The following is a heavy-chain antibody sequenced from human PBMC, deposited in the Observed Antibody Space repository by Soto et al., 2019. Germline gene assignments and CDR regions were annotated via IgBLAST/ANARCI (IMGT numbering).Heavy chain of an antibody. CDR1: GFRFSDHY. CDR2: ISGDGTTI. J-gene: IGHJ4*02. CDR3: ASDPYYYASGF. D-gene: IGHD3-10*01. V-gene: IGHV3-11*01. Sequence: QVQLVESGGGLVEPGGSLRLSCAASGFRFSDHYMTWIRQAPGKGLEWVSKISGDGTTIYYADSVKGRFTVSRDNAKNSVYLQMNSLRVEDTAVYYCASDPYYYASGFWGQGTLVTVSS.